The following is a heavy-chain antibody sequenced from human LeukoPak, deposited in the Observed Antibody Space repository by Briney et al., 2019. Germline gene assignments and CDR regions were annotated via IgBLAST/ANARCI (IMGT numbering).Heavy chain of an antibody. CDR1: GGSISSGSYY. V-gene: IGHV4-61*02. CDR3: ARRRDGYNFKDY. J-gene: IGHJ4*02. D-gene: IGHD5-24*01. Sequence: SETLSLTCTVSGGSISSGSYYWSWIRQPAGKGLEWIGRIYTSGSTYYNPSLKSRVTISVDTSKHQFSLKLSSVTAADTAVYYCARRRDGYNFKDYWGQGTLVTVSS. CDR2: IYTSGST.